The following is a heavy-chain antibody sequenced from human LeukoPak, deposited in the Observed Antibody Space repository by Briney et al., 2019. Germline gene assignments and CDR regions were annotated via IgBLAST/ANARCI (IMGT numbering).Heavy chain of an antibody. Sequence: SGGSLRLSCAASGFTFSNYGMHWVRQAPGKGLEWVAVIWYDGSNKYYADSVKGQFTISRDNSKNTLSLQMNSLRAEDTAVYYCARGFDFWSDSSSRYYYYGMDVWGQGTTVTVSS. J-gene: IGHJ6*02. CDR1: GFTFSNYG. CDR3: ARGFDFWSDSSSRYYYYGMDV. CDR2: IWYDGSNK. D-gene: IGHD3-3*01. V-gene: IGHV3-33*01.